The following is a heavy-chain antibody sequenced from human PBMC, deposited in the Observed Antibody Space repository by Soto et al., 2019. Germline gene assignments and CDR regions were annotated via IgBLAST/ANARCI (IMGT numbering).Heavy chain of an antibody. CDR3: VRNSDCTNGVCYRFDY. V-gene: IGHV5-51*03. CDR2: IFPGDSDT. J-gene: IGHJ4*02. Sequence: EVQLVQSGAEVKKPGESLKISCKASGYTFTTYWIGWVRQMPGKGLEWMGFIFPGDSDTGYSPSFQGQVTISADKSINTAYLQWSSLKASDTAMYYCVRNSDCTNGVCYRFDYWGQGTLVSV. D-gene: IGHD2-8*01. CDR1: GYTFTTYW.